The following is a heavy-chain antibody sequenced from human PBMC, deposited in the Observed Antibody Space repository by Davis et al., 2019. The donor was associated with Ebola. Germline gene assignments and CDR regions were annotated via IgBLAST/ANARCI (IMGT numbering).Heavy chain of an antibody. CDR1: GFTFSSYS. CDR2: ISSSSSYI. D-gene: IGHD6-6*01. V-gene: IGHV3-21*01. CDR3: ARDHGVATRPYYYYGMDV. Sequence: PGGSLRLSCAASGFTFSSYSMNWVRQAPGKGLEWVSSISSSSSYIYCADSVKGRFTISRDNAKNSLYLQMNSLRAEDTAVYYCARDHGVATRPYYYYGMDVWGQGTTVTVSS. J-gene: IGHJ6*02.